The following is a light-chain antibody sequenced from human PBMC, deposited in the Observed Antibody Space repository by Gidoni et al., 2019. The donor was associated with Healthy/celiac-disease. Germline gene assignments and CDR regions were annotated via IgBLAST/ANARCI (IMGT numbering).Light chain of an antibody. Sequence: EIVLPHAPATLSVSQGERATLPCRASQSVSSNLAWYQQKPGQAPRLLIYGASTRATGIPARFSGSGSGTEFTLTISSLQSEDFAVYYCQQYNNWPPLTFGGGTKVEIK. J-gene: IGKJ4*01. CDR3: QQYNNWPPLT. CDR1: QSVSSN. V-gene: IGKV3-15*01. CDR2: GAS.